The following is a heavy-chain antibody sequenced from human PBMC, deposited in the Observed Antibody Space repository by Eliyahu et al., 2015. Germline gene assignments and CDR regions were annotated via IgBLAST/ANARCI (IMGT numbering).Heavy chain of an antibody. Sequence: EVQLLESGGGLVQPGGSLRLSCAASGFTFSSYAMSWVRQAPGKGLEWVSAISGSGGSTYYADSVKGRFTISRDNSKNTLYLQMNSLRAEDTAVYYCASRYTHYYDSARFDPWGQGTLVTVSS. D-gene: IGHD3-22*01. CDR1: GFTFSSYA. CDR2: ISGSGGST. V-gene: IGHV3-23*01. J-gene: IGHJ5*02. CDR3: ASRYTHYYDSARFDP.